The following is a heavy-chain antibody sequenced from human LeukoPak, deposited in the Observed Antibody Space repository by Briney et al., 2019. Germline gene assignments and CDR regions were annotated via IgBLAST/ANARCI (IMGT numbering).Heavy chain of an antibody. CDR3: ARGGGYDWFDP. V-gene: IGHV4-59*01. CDR1: GGSISSYY. D-gene: IGHD5-12*01. CDR2: IYYSGST. J-gene: IGHJ5*02. Sequence: SQTLSLTCIVFGGSISSYYWSWIRQPPGKGLEWIGYIYYSGSTNYNPSLKSRVTISVDTSKNQFSLKLSSVTAADTAVYYCARGGGYDWFDPWGQGTLVTVSS.